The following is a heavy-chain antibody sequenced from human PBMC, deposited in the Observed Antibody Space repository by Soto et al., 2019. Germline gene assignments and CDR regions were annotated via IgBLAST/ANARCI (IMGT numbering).Heavy chain of an antibody. CDR2: INHSGST. CDR1: GGSFSGYD. V-gene: IGHV4-34*01. J-gene: IGHJ6*03. D-gene: IGHD2-2*01. Sequence: SETLSLTCAVYGGSFSGYDWSWIRQPPGKGLEWIGEINHSGSTNYNPSLKSRVTISVDTSKNQFSLKLSSVTAADTAVYYCARKLANDRSSRHYYYMDVWGKGTTVTVSS. CDR3: ARKLANDRSSRHYYYMDV.